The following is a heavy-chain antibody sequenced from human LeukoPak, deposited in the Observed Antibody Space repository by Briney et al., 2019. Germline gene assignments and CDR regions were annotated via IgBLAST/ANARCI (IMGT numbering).Heavy chain of an antibody. CDR3: ARSNLPDCSSTSCYGYYFDY. V-gene: IGHV1-2*02. CDR2: INPNSGGT. J-gene: IGHJ4*02. Sequence: ASVKVSCKASGYTFTGYYMHWVRQAPGQGLEWMGWINPNSGGTNYAQKFQGRVTMTRDTSISTAYMELSRLRSDDTAVYYCARSNLPDCSSTSCYGYYFDYWGQGTLVTVSS. CDR1: GYTFTGYY. D-gene: IGHD2-2*01.